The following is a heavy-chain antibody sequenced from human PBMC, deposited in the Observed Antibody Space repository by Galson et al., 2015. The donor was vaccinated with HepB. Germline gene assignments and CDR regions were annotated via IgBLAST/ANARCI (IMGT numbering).Heavy chain of an antibody. D-gene: IGHD4-11*01. J-gene: IGHJ6*02. Sequence: QSGAEVKKPGESLRISCKGSGYSFTSYWISWVRQMPGKGLEWMGRIDPSDSYTNYRPSFQGHVTISADKSISTAYLQWSSLKASDTAMYYCARLRSSVTTAGYHYYYGLDVWGQGTTVTVSS. CDR3: ARLRSSVTTAGYHYYYGLDV. V-gene: IGHV5-10-1*01. CDR2: IDPSDSYT. CDR1: GYSFTSYW.